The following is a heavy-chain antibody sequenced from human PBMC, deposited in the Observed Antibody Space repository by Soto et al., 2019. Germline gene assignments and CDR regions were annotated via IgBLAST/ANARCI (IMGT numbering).Heavy chain of an antibody. J-gene: IGHJ6*02. CDR2: IYTSGST. D-gene: IGHD2-15*01. V-gene: IGHV4-4*07. CDR3: ARVVVAGPSYYYYGMDV. CDR1: GGSISSYY. Sequence: PSETLSLTCTVSGGSISSYYWSWIRQPAGKGLEWIGRIYTSGSTNYNPSLKSRVTMSVDTSKNQFSLKLSSVTAADTAVYYCARVVVAGPSYYYYGMDVWGQGTTVTVSS.